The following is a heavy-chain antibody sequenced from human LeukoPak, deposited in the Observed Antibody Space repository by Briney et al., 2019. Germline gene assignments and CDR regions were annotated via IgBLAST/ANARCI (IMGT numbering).Heavy chain of an antibody. V-gene: IGHV3-49*03. Sequence: GGSLRLSCTASGFTFGDYAMSWFRQAPGKGLEWVGFIRSKAYGGTTEYAASVKGRFTISRDDSKSIAYLQMNSLKTEDTAVYYCTRAYCSGGSCYWNWFDPWGQGTLVTVSS. D-gene: IGHD2-15*01. J-gene: IGHJ5*02. CDR2: IRSKAYGGTT. CDR1: GFTFGDYA. CDR3: TRAYCSGGSCYWNWFDP.